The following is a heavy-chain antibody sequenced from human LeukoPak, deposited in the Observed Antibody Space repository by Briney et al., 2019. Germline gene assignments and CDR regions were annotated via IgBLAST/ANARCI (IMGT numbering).Heavy chain of an antibody. V-gene: IGHV4-38-2*01. CDR2: IYHSGST. CDR1: GYSISSGYY. D-gene: IGHD4-17*01. Sequence: PSETLSLTCAVSGYSISSGYYWGWIRQPPGKGLEWIGSIYHSGSTYYNPSLKSRVTISVDTSKNQSSLKLSSVTAADTAVYYCASTYYGDYAFDIWGQGTMVTVSS. J-gene: IGHJ3*02. CDR3: ASTYYGDYAFDI.